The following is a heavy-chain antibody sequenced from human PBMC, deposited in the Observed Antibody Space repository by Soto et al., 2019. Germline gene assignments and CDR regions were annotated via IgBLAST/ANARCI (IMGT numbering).Heavy chain of an antibody. D-gene: IGHD3-10*01. CDR1: GFTFDYYW. CDR2: IHSDGTTT. Sequence: EVQLVESGGGLVQPGESLGLSCAASGFTFDYYWMHWVRQAPGKGLVWVSRIHSDGTTTTYADSVKGRFTISRDNARNTVSLQMSSLRVEDTAVYYCARGDRGGFDLWGHGTVVTVSS. V-gene: IGHV3-74*01. CDR3: ARGDRGGFDL. J-gene: IGHJ3*01.